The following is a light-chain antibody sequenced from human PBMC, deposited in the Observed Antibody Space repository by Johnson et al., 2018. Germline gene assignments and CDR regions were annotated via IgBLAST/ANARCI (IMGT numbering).Light chain of an antibody. CDR2: ENN. CDR3: GTWDSSLSAGNV. Sequence: QSVLTQPPSVSAAPGQKVTISCSGSSSNIGNNYVSWYQQLPGTAPKLLIYENNKRPSGIPDRFSGYKSGTSATLGITGLQTGDEADYYCGTWDSSLSAGNVSGTGTKVTVL. CDR1: SSNIGNNY. V-gene: IGLV1-51*02. J-gene: IGLJ1*01.